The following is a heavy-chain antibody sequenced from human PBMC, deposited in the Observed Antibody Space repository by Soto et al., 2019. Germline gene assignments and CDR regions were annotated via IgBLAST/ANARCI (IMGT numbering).Heavy chain of an antibody. D-gene: IGHD3-3*02. CDR3: ARVLGNDAFDI. CDR2: IYHIGST. CDR1: GGSISSSNW. J-gene: IGHJ3*02. Sequence: QVQLQESGLGLVKPSGTLSLTCAVSGGSISSSNWWSWVRQPPGKGLEWIGEIYHIGSTNYNPSLKSRVTISVDKSENQFSLKLSSVTAADTAVYYCARVLGNDAFDIWGQGTMVTVSS. V-gene: IGHV4-4*02.